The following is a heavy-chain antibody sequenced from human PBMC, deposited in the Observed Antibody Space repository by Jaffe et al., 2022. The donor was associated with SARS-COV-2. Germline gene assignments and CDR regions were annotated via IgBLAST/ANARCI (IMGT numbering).Heavy chain of an antibody. V-gene: IGHV4-4*02. J-gene: IGHJ6*02. Sequence: QVQLQESGPGLVKPSGTLSLTCAVSGGSISSSNWWSWVRQPPGKGLEWIGEIYHSGSTNYNPSLKSRVTISVDKSKNQFSLKLSSVTAADTAVYYCARWAPRVVVPAAEVSYYYYYGMDVWGQGTTVTVSS. CDR2: IYHSGST. D-gene: IGHD2-2*01. CDR1: GGSISSSNW. CDR3: ARWAPRVVVPAAEVSYYYYYGMDV.